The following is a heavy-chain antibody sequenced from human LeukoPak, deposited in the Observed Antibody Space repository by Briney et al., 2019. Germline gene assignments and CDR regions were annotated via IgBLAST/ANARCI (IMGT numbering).Heavy chain of an antibody. V-gene: IGHV4-38-2*01. CDR2: IYHSESI. D-gene: IGHD2-15*01. J-gene: IGHJ4*02. Sequence: MSSETLSLTCAVSGYSISSVHHWGWFRQPPGAGLGWIRSIYHSESIDYNPSVKSRPTLSVDTSKNHFSLKLSSVIPAQPAVYFCASDMCDRWYFFWGQGTLVTVSS. CDR1: GYSISSVHH. CDR3: ASDMCDRWYFF.